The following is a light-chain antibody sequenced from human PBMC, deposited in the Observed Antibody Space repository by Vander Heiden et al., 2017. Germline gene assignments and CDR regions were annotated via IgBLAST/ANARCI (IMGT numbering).Light chain of an antibody. CDR1: QHIRNY. Sequence: DIQMTQSPSSLSASVGDRVTITCRTSQHIRNYLKWYQQEPGKAPKLLIHTASSVNRGVPPRFSGTGSGTEFTLTINSLQPADFATYYCQQSHTTPYTFGQGTRLDIK. V-gene: IGKV1-39*01. CDR3: QQSHTTPYT. CDR2: TAS. J-gene: IGKJ2*01.